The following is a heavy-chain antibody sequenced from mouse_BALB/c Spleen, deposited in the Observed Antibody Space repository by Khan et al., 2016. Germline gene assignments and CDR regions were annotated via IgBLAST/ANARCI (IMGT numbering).Heavy chain of an antibody. Sequence: VQLKESGPGLVKPSQSLSLTCTVTGYSITSDYAWNWIRQFPGNKLEWMGYISYSGSTSYNPSLKSRISITRDTSNNQFFLQLNSVTSEDTATYYCARAGYGSKDAMDYWGQGTSVTVSS. CDR3: ARAGYGSKDAMDY. J-gene: IGHJ4*01. D-gene: IGHD1-1*01. CDR2: ISYSGST. V-gene: IGHV3-2*02. CDR1: GYSITSDYA.